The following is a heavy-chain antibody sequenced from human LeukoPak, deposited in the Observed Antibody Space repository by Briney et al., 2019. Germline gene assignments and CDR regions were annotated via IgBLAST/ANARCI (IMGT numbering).Heavy chain of an antibody. D-gene: IGHD3-3*01. V-gene: IGHV3-66*02. CDR1: GFTVSSKY. CDR3: GRDPIFGVVSDAREYRFYGMDV. Sequence: LGGSLRLSRAVSGFTVSSKYMHSVRQAPGKGLEWVSVIYVGGSTYYTDSAQGRFSFSTDNSKNILYLQMNGLRSEDTAVCDCGRDPIFGVVSDAREYRFYGMDVWGQGTTVTVPS. J-gene: IGHJ6*02. CDR2: IYVGGST.